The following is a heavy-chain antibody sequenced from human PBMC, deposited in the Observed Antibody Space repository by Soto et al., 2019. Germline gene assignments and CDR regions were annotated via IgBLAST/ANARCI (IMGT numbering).Heavy chain of an antibody. V-gene: IGHV4-59*08. Sequence: QVQLQESGPGLVKPSETLSLTCTVSGGSISSYYWSWIRQPPGKGLEWIGYIYYSGSTNYNPSLKSRVTISVDKSKNQFSLKLSSVTAADSAVYYCARTTVTRCFDYWGQGTLVTVSS. CDR2: IYYSGST. D-gene: IGHD4-17*01. CDR3: ARTTVTRCFDY. CDR1: GGSISSYY. J-gene: IGHJ4*02.